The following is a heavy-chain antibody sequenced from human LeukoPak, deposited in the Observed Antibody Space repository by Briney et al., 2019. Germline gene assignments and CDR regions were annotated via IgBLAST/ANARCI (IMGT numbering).Heavy chain of an antibody. CDR3: AREWADAFDI. Sequence: SETLSLTCTVSGGSISSSSYYWGWIRQPPGKGLEWIGSIYYSGSTYYNPSLKSRATMSVDTSKNQFSLKLSSVTAADTAVYYCAREWADAFDIWGQGTMVTVSS. V-gene: IGHV4-39*07. J-gene: IGHJ3*02. CDR2: IYYSGST. CDR1: GGSISSSSYY.